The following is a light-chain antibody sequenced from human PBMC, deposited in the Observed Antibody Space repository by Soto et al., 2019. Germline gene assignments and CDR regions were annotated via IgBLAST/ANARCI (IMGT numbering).Light chain of an antibody. V-gene: IGKV3-20*01. J-gene: IGKJ3*01. CDR3: QQYGSSPLFT. Sequence: EIVLTQSPGTLSLSPGERATLSCRASQSVRSSYLAWYQQKPGQAPRLLIYGASSRATGIPDRFSGSGSGTDFTLTTRRLELEDFAVYYCQQYGSSPLFTFGPGTKVDIK. CDR2: GAS. CDR1: QSVRSSY.